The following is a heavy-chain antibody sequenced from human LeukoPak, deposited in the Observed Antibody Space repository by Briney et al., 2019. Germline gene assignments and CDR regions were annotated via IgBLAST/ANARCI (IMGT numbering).Heavy chain of an antibody. D-gene: IGHD6-13*01. CDR1: GGSISSSSYY. CDR2: IYYGGSI. J-gene: IGHJ4*02. V-gene: IGHV4-39*01. CDR3: ARRAWVEGVTAAAGAFDY. Sequence: SETLSLTCTVSGGSISSSSYYWGWIRQPPGKGLEWIGSIYYGGSIYYNPSLKSRITISVDTSRNQFSLKLSSVTAADTAVYFCARRAWVEGVTAAAGAFDYWGQGTLVTVSS.